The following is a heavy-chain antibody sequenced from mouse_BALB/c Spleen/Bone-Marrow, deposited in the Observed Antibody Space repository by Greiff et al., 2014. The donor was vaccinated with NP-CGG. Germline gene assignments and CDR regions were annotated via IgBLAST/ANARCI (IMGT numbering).Heavy chain of an antibody. V-gene: IGHV1-9*01. CDR1: GYTFSSYW. J-gene: IGHJ4*01. Sequence: VQVVESGAELMKPGASVKISCEATGYTFSSYWIEWVKQRPGHGLEWIGEILPGSGSIKYNEKFKGKATFTADTSSNTAYMQLSSLTSEDSAVYYCASRYDTMDYWGQGTSVTVSS. CDR2: ILPGSGSI. CDR3: ASRYDTMDY.